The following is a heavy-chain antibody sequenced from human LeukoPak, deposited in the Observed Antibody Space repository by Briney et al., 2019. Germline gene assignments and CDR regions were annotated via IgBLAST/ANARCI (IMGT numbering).Heavy chain of an antibody. CDR1: GFTFDDYA. CDR2: FSWYSGRI. CDR3: ARMYGDYFDN. Sequence: SLRLSCAASGFTFDDYAMHWVRQVPGKGLEWVSGFSWYSGRIGYADSVKGRFTISRDNAKNSLYLQMNSLRAEDTAVYYCARMYGDYFDNWGQGALVTVSS. J-gene: IGHJ4*02. D-gene: IGHD2-8*01. V-gene: IGHV3-9*01.